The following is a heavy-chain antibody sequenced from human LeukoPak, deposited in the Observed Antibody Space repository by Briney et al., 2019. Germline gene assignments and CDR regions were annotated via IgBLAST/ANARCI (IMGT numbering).Heavy chain of an antibody. Sequence: QPSETLSLTCTVSGGSISSSFYYWGWIRQPPGKGLEWIGSIYHSGSTYYNPSLKSRVTISVDTSRNQFSLKLSSVTAADTAVYYCARDFLFDYWGQGTLVTVSS. J-gene: IGHJ4*02. CDR3: ARDFLFDY. V-gene: IGHV4-39*02. CDR2: IYHSGST. CDR1: GGSISSSFYY. D-gene: IGHD2/OR15-2a*01.